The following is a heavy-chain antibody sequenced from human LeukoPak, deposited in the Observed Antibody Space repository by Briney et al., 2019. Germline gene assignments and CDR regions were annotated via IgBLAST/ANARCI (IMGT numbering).Heavy chain of an antibody. J-gene: IGHJ4*02. CDR1: GFRVSINY. Sequence: GGSLTLSCAASGFRVSINYMSWIRQAPGKGLEWVSYISSSGSTIYYADSVKGRFTISRDNAKNSLYLQMNSLRAEDTAVYYCARGPPWFGEFTFDYWGQGTLVTVSS. V-gene: IGHV3-11*01. D-gene: IGHD3-10*01. CDR3: ARGPPWFGEFTFDY. CDR2: ISSSGSTI.